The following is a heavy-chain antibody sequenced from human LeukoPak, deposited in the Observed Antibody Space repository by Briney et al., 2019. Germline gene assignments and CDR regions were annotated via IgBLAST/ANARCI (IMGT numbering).Heavy chain of an antibody. D-gene: IGHD1-26*01. J-gene: IGHJ4*02. V-gene: IGHV4-39*01. CDR1: GGSITSNNYY. Sequence: PSETLSLTCTVSGGSITSNNYYWGWIRQPPGKGLEWIGSIYYSGSTYYNPSLKSRVTISVDTSENQFSLKLSSVTAADTAVYYCASELLGGSFFDYWGQGTLVTVSS. CDR3: ASELLGGSFFDY. CDR2: IYYSGST.